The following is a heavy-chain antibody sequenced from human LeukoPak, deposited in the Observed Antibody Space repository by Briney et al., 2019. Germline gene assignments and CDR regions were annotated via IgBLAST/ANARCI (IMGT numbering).Heavy chain of an antibody. CDR2: IYYSGST. Sequence: PSETLSLTCTVSGGPISSYYWSWIRQPPGKGLEWIGYIYYSGSTNYNPSLKSRVTISVDTSKNQFSLKLSSVTAADTAVYYCARTLSSWAFDYWGQGTLVTVSS. CDR3: ARTLSSWAFDY. CDR1: GGPISSYY. V-gene: IGHV4-59*01. J-gene: IGHJ4*02. D-gene: IGHD6-13*01.